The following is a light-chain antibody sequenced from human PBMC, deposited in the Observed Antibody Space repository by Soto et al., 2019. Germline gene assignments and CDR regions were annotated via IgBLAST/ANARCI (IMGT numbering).Light chain of an antibody. CDR3: SSYAGSHTYEV. Sequence: QSALTQPASVSGSPGQSITISCTGTSSDVGGYNYVAWYQFHPGKAPKVIIFDVIKRPSGVPDRFSGSKSGNTASLTISGLQSEDEADYHCSSYAGSHTYEVFGGGTKLTVL. J-gene: IGLJ3*02. CDR2: DVI. CDR1: SSDVGGYNY. V-gene: IGLV2-11*01.